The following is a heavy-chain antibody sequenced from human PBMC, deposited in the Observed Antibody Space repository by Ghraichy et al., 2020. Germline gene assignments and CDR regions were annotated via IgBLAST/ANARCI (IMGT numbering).Heavy chain of an antibody. V-gene: IGHV4-39*01. J-gene: IGHJ6*02. CDR3: TKQDAISHHSRGV. D-gene: IGHD2/OR15-2a*01. Sequence: SETLSLTCTVSGGSVRDTGYYWAWVRQPPGKTLDWIGSIYYTGMTYYNPSLKSRVSISIDTSSNQFSLRLTSVTAADTALYYCTKQDAISHHSRGVWGQGTRVTVAS. CDR2: IYYTGMT. CDR1: GGSVRDTGYY.